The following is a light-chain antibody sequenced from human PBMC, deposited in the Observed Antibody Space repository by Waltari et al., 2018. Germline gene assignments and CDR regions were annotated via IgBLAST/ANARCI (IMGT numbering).Light chain of an antibody. V-gene: IGKV1-39*01. Sequence: DIQLTQSTSSLSASVGERVTIHCRASQSICTYLNWYQQKPGKAPKLLIYTASTLQSGVPSRFSGSGSGTDFTLTINRLQPEDFATYYCHQSYSSPPAFGRGTRLDIK. J-gene: IGKJ5*01. CDR3: HQSYSSPPA. CDR2: TAS. CDR1: QSICTY.